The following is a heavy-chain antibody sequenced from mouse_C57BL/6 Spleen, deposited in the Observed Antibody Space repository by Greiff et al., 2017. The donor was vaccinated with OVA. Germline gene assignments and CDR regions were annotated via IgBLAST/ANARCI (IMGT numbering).Heavy chain of an antibody. J-gene: IGHJ2*01. CDR2: IYPGDGDT. V-gene: IGHV1-82*01. D-gene: IGHD1-1*01. Sequence: VQLQQSGPELVKPGASVKISCKASGYAFSSSWMNWVKQRPGKGLEWIGRIYPGDGDTNYNGKFKGKATLTADKSSSTAYMQLSSRTSEDSAVYFCAASTVVATDFDYWGQGTTLTVSS. CDR3: AASTVVATDFDY. CDR1: GYAFSSSW.